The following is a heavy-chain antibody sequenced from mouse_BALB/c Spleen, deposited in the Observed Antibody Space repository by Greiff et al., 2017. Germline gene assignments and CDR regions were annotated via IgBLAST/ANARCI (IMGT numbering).Heavy chain of an antibody. CDR3: ARERYADAMDY. CDR1: GYTFTSYW. Sequence: QVQLQQSGAELAKPGASVKMSCKASGYTFTSYWMHWVKQRPGQGLEWIGYINPSTGYTEYNQKFKDKATLTADKSSSTAYMQLSSLTSEDSAVYYCARERYADAMDYWGQGTSVTVSS. J-gene: IGHJ4*01. CDR2: INPSTGYT. D-gene: IGHD2-14*01. V-gene: IGHV1-7*01.